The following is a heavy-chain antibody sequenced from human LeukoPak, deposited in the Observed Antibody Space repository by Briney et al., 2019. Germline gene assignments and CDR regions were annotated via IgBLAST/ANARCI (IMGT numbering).Heavy chain of an antibody. V-gene: IGHV3-23*01. CDR3: AKARAVVVVAATNY. CDR1: GFTFSSYA. D-gene: IGHD2-15*01. J-gene: IGHJ4*02. Sequence: PGGSLRLSCAASGFTFSSYAMSWVRQAPGKGLEWVSAISGSGGSTYYADSVKGRFTISRDNSKNTLYLQMNSLRAEDTAVYYCAKARAVVVVAATNYWGQGTLVTVSS. CDR2: ISGSGGST.